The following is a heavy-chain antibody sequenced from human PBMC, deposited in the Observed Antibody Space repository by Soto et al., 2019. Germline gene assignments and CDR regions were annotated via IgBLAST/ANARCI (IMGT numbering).Heavy chain of an antibody. V-gene: IGHV4-39*01. CDR2: IYYSGST. Sequence: QLQLQESGPGLVKPSETLSLTCTVSGGSISSSSYYWGWIRQPPGKGLEWIGRIYYSGSTYYNPSLKSRVTISVDTSEDHFSLKLSSVTAADTAVYYCARPGPASSSYDYWGQGTLVTVSS. J-gene: IGHJ4*02. CDR1: GGSISSSSYY. CDR3: ARPGPASSSYDY. D-gene: IGHD6-13*01.